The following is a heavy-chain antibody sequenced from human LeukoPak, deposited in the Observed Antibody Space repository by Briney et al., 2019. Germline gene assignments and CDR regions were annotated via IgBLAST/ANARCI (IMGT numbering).Heavy chain of an antibody. D-gene: IGHD6-19*01. J-gene: IGHJ4*02. CDR2: INHSGST. CDR3: ARGQVGRAGTFRIWAYFDL. CDR1: GGSFSGYY. V-gene: IGHV4-34*01. Sequence: SETLSLTCAVYGGSFSGYYWSWIRQPPGKGLEWIGEINHSGSTNYNPSLKSRVTISVDTSKNQFSLKLSSVTAADTAVYYCARGQVGRAGTFRIWAYFDLWGQGTLVIVSS.